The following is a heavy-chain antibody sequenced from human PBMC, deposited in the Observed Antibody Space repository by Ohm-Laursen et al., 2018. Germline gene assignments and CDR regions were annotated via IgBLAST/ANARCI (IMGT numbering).Heavy chain of an antibody. CDR3: ARVVGESSIAPFDY. D-gene: IGHD3-16*01. J-gene: IGHJ4*02. CDR1: GYTFTTYA. CDR2: ISAYNGNT. V-gene: IGHV1-18*01. Sequence: ASVKVSCKASGYTFTTYAITWVRQAPGQGLEWMGWISAYNGNTNYAQNLQGRVTMTTDTSTSTVYMELSSLRSEDTAVYYCARVVGESSIAPFDYWGQGTLVTVSS.